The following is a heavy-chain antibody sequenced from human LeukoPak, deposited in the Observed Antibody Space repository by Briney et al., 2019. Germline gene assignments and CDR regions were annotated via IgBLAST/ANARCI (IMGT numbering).Heavy chain of an antibody. CDR2: ISSSSSYI. CDR1: GFTFSSYS. CDR3: ARVAKERVGGVYYFDY. D-gene: IGHD1-1*01. J-gene: IGHJ4*02. V-gene: IGHV3-21*01. Sequence: KPGGSLRLSCAASGFTFSSYSMNWVRQAPGKGLEWVSSISSSSSYIYYADSVKGRFTISRENAKNSLYLQMNSLRAGDTAVYYCARVAKERVGGVYYFDYWGQGTLVTVSS.